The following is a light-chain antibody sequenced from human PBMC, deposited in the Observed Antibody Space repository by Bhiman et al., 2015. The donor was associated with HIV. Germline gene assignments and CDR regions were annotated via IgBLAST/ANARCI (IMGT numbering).Light chain of an antibody. Sequence: SSALTQPPSVSVSPGQTANITCSGDGLGSTHTSWYRQRLGQSPVLVLYQDDKRPSGIPERFSGSNSGNTATLTISGTQAMDEADYYCQAWDTRTLYVFGNGTRVSVL. J-gene: IGLJ1*01. V-gene: IGLV3-1*01. CDR3: QAWDTRTLYV. CDR1: GLGSTH. CDR2: QDD.